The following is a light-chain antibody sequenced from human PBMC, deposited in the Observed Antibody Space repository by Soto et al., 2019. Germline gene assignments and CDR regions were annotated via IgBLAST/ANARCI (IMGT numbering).Light chain of an antibody. J-gene: IGKJ1*01. Sequence: DIQMTQSPSSLSASVGDRVTITCRASQSISNYLNWYQQKPGKAPKLLIYGASSLQSGVPSRFSGSGSGTEFTLTISSLQLEDAATYCCQQSYKTPRMFGQGTKVEIK. CDR2: GAS. CDR3: QQSYKTPRM. V-gene: IGKV1-39*01. CDR1: QSISNY.